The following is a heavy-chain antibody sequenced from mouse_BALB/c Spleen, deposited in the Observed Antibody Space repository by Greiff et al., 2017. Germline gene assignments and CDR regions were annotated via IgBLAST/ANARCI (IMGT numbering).Heavy chain of an antibody. Sequence: EVKLQESGPELVKPGASVKMSCKASGYTFTSYVMHWVKQKPGQGLEWIGYINPYNDGTKYNEKFKGKATLTSDKSSSTAYMELSSLTSEDSAVFYCARGNGYSVDKVRAYWGQGTSVTVSS. CDR3: ARGNGYSVDKVRAY. D-gene: IGHD2-3*01. J-gene: IGHJ4*01. CDR2: INPYNDGT. V-gene: IGHV1-14*01. CDR1: GYTFTSYV.